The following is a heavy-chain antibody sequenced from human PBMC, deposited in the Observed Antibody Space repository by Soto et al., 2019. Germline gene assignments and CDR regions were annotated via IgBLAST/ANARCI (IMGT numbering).Heavy chain of an antibody. D-gene: IGHD3-16*02. CDR1: GFTFSSYA. Sequence: GGSLRLSCAASGFTFSSYAMSWVRQAPGKGLEWVSAISGSGGSTYYADSVKGRFTISRDNSKNTLYLQMNSLRAEDTAVYYCAKVSNYDYVWGSYRFDYWGQGTLVTVSS. CDR2: ISGSGGST. V-gene: IGHV3-23*01. CDR3: AKVSNYDYVWGSYRFDY. J-gene: IGHJ4*02.